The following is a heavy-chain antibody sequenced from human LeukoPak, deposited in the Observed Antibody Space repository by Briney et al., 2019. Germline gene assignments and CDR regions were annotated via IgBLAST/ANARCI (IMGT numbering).Heavy chain of an antibody. CDR2: ISNDGSKK. V-gene: IGHV3-30*18. CDR3: AKDRYSYAFEYSDS. Sequence: GGSLRLSCAASGFTFSSYGMHWVRQAPGKELDWVAVISNDGSKKYHADSVKGRFTISRDNSKNTLSLQVSSLRTEDTAVYYCAKDRYSYAFEYSDSWGQGTLVTVSS. D-gene: IGHD5-18*01. CDR1: GFTFSSYG. J-gene: IGHJ4*02.